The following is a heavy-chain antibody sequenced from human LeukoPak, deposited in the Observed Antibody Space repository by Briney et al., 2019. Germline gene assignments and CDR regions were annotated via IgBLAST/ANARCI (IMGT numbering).Heavy chain of an antibody. CDR3: AKDPATYGDYGAAGFDY. CDR1: GFTFSSYG. V-gene: IGHV3-30*18. CDR2: ISYDGSNK. Sequence: GRPLRLSCAASGFTFSSYGMHWVRQAPGKGPEWVAVISYDGSNKYYADSVKGRFTISRDNSKNTLYLQMNSLRAEDTAVYYCAKDPATYGDYGAAGFDYWGQGTLVTVSS. J-gene: IGHJ4*02. D-gene: IGHD4-17*01.